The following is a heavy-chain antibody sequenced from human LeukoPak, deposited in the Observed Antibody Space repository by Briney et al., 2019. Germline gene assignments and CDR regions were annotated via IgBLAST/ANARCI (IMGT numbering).Heavy chain of an antibody. J-gene: IGHJ4*02. Sequence: GGSLRLSCAASGFTFSSYAMSWVRQAPGKGLEWVSAISASGYSTYYADSVKGRFTISRDNSKKTLYLQMNSLRAEDTAIFYCAKDVYNWNFYFDYWGQGTLVTVSS. V-gene: IGHV3-23*01. CDR1: GFTFSSYA. D-gene: IGHD1-7*01. CDR2: ISASGYST. CDR3: AKDVYNWNFYFDY.